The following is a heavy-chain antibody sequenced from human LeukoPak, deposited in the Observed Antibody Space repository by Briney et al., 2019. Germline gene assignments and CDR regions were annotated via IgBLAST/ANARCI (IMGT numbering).Heavy chain of an antibody. CDR3: AKTITIFGVVSWFPSMDY. V-gene: IGHV3-43*01. Sequence: PGGSLRLSCAASGFTFDDYTMHWVRQAPGKGLEWVSLINWDGGGTYYADSVKGRFTISRANSKNTLYLQMNSLRAEDTAVYYCAKTITIFGVVSWFPSMDYWGQGTLVTVSS. D-gene: IGHD3-3*01. CDR1: GFTFDDYT. CDR2: INWDGGGT. J-gene: IGHJ4*02.